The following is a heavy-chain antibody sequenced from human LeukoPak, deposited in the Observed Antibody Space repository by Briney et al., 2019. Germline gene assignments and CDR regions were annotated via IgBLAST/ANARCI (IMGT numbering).Heavy chain of an antibody. D-gene: IGHD3-22*01. CDR3: AKSDYDSSDLEFFRH. V-gene: IGHV1-2*02. CDR2: INPDTGDT. Sequence: ASVKVSCQASGYTFTGFYVHWMRLAPGQGLEWMGWINPDTGDTNYAQRFQGRVTVTRDTPINTAYMELTRLTSDDTAVFYWAKSDYDSSDLEFFRHWGQGTLVTVSS. CDR1: GYTFTGFY. J-gene: IGHJ1*01.